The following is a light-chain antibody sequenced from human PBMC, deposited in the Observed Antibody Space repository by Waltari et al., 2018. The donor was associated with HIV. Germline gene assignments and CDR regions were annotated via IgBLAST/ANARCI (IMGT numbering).Light chain of an antibody. J-gene: IGLJ1*01. V-gene: IGLV2-14*01. CDR3: SSYTSSTTPYV. CDR1: SSDVGGYNY. Sequence: QSALTQPASASGSPGQSITISCTGTSSDVGGYNYVSWYQQHPGKAPKLMIYEVTSRPSGVSNRFSGSKSGDTASLTISGLQAEDEADYYCSSYTSSTTPYVFGAGTKVTVL. CDR2: EVT.